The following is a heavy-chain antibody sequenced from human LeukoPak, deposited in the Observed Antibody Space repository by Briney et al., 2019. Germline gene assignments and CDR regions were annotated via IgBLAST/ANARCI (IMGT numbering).Heavy chain of an antibody. V-gene: IGHV1-3*01. CDR3: ARVKDGGQRHWYFDL. D-gene: IGHD3-16*01. CDR2: INAGNGNT. J-gene: IGHJ2*01. CDR1: GYTFTSYA. Sequence: GASVKVSCKASGYTFTSYAMHWVRQAPGQRLEWMGWINAGNGNTKYSQKFQGRVTITRDTSASTAYMELSSLRSEDTAVYYCARVKDGGQRHWYFDLWGRGTLVTVSS.